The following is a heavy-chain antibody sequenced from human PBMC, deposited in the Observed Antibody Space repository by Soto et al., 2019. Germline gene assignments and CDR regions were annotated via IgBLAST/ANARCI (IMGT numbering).Heavy chain of an antibody. CDR2: ISAYNGNT. J-gene: IGHJ4*02. Sequence: ASVKVSCKASGYTFASYAISWMRQAPGQGLEWMGWISAYNGNTNYAQKLQGRVTMTTDTSTSTAYMELRSLRSDDTAVYYCARDYGGNSNFDYWGQGTLVTVSS. CDR1: GYTFASYA. V-gene: IGHV1-18*01. D-gene: IGHD4-17*01. CDR3: ARDYGGNSNFDY.